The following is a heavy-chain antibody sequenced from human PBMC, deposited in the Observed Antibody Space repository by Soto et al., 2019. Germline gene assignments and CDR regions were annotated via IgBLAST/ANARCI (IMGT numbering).Heavy chain of an antibody. CDR3: AKAKNDYNWYNRPPFDY. J-gene: IGHJ4*02. Sequence: EVQLLESGGGVVQPGGSLRLSCEASGFTLRNYAMTWISQAPGKGLEWVSLISANDVGTYYAESVKTRFTISTDQSRNTVYLQMDSLRADDTAIYYCAKAKNDYNWYNRPPFDYWGQGTLVTVSS. V-gene: IGHV3-23*01. D-gene: IGHD1-20*01. CDR1: GFTLRNYA. CDR2: ISANDVGT.